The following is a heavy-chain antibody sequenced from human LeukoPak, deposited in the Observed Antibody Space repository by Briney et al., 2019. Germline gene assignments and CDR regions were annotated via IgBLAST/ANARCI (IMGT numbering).Heavy chain of an antibody. CDR1: RFTFRSYG. J-gene: IGHJ4*02. Sequence: GGSLRLSRAASRFTFRSYGMHWVRQARGKGLEWVAIIWYDGRNEHYADSVKGRFTISRDNSKNSLYLQVSSLRAEDTAVYYCSRHQRASQYYSDYWGQGTLLAVSS. CDR2: IWYDGRNE. V-gene: IGHV3-33*01. CDR3: SRHQRASQYYSDY.